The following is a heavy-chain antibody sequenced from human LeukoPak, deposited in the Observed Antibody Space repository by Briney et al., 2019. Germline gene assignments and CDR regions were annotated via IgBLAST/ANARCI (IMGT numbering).Heavy chain of an antibody. Sequence: ASVKVSCKASGGTFSSYAISWVRQAPGQGLEWMGWINPNSGGTNYAQKFQGRVTMTRDTSISTAYMELSRLRSDDTAVYYCARDYARIVVVPAAIPDWGQGTLVTVSS. J-gene: IGHJ4*02. CDR1: GGTFSSYA. CDR2: INPNSGGT. CDR3: ARDYARIVVVPAAIPD. D-gene: IGHD2-2*01. V-gene: IGHV1-2*02.